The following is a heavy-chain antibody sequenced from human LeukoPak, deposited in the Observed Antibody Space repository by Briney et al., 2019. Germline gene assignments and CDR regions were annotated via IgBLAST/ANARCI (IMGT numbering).Heavy chain of an antibody. V-gene: IGHV3-9*03. Sequence: GRSLRLSCVASGFTFDDYAMHWVRQAPGKGLEWVSGISWNSVTIVYADSVKGRFTISRDNAKNSLYLQMNSLRAEDMALYYCAKDEFVASDFTGAFDIWGQGTMVTVSS. J-gene: IGHJ3*02. CDR2: ISWNSVTI. CDR3: AKDEFVASDFTGAFDI. CDR1: GFTFDDYA. D-gene: IGHD2-8*02.